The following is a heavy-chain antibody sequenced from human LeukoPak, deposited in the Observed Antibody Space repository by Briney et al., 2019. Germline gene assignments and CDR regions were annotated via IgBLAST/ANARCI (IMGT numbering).Heavy chain of an antibody. V-gene: IGHV3-48*03. CDR3: ARPLYGSGSYAFDY. CDR2: ISSSGSTI. D-gene: IGHD3-10*01. Sequence: PGGSLRLSCAASGFTFSSYEMNWVRQAPGKRLEWVSYISSSGSTIYYADSVKGRFTISRDNAKNSLYLQMNSLRAEDTAVYYCARPLYGSGSYAFDYWGQGTLVTVSS. J-gene: IGHJ4*02. CDR1: GFTFSSYE.